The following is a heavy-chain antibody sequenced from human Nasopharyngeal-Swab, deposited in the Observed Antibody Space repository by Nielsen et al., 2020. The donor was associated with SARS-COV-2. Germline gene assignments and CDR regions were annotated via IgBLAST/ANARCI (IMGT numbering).Heavy chain of an antibody. V-gene: IGHV1-69*13. CDR1: EGTFSSYA. CDR2: IIPIFGTA. J-gene: IGHJ4*02. Sequence: SAKVSCKASEGTFSSYAISWVRQAPGQGLEWMGGIIPIFGTANYAQKFQGRVTITADESTSTAYMELSSLRSEDTAVYYCARVRDCGGDCYYRYYFDYWGQGTLVTVSS. D-gene: IGHD2-21*02. CDR3: ARVRDCGGDCYYRYYFDY.